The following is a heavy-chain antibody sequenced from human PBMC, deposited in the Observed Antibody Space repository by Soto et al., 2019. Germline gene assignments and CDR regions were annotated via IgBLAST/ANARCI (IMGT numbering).Heavy chain of an antibody. J-gene: IGHJ4*02. CDR3: ARGRYYDSSGYYRY. D-gene: IGHD3-22*01. V-gene: IGHV4-34*01. Sequence: PSETLSRTCAVYGGSFSGYYWIWIRQPPGKGLEWIGEINHSGRTNYNPSLKSRVTISVDTSKNQFSLKLSSVTAADTAVYYCARGRYYDSSGYYRYWGQGTLVTVSS. CDR2: INHSGRT. CDR1: GGSFSGYY.